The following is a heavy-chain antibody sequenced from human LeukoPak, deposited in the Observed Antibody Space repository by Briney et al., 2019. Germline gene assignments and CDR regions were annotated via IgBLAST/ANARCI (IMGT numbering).Heavy chain of an antibody. J-gene: IGHJ6*04. Sequence: PGGSLRLSCAASGFTFMSHGMHWVRQAPGKGLEWVTLIWYDGSNKYYADSVKGRFTISRDNSKNTLYLQMNSLRAEDTAVYYCAREWGGARYSYFGMDVWGKGTTVTVSS. CDR1: GFTFMSHG. CDR3: AREWGGARYSYFGMDV. CDR2: IWYDGSNK. V-gene: IGHV3-33*01. D-gene: IGHD3-16*01.